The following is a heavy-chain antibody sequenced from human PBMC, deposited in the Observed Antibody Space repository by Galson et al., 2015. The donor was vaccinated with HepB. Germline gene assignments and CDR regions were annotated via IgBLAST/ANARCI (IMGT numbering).Heavy chain of an antibody. CDR1: GSSFDTYW. D-gene: IGHD4-11*01. CDR2: IYPSDSDT. CDR3: ARPQSTVATPFDY. V-gene: IGHV5-51*01. Sequence: QSGAEVTKPGQSLKISCKGSGSSFDTYWIGWVRQMPGKGLEWMGFIYPSDSDTRYSPSFEGHVTISADKSINTAYLQWTSLKASDTATYYCARPQSTVATPFDYWGQGTLVTVSS. J-gene: IGHJ4*02.